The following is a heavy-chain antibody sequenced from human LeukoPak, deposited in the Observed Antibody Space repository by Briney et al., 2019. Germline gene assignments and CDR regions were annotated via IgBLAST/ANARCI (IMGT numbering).Heavy chain of an antibody. CDR2: ISYDGSNK. J-gene: IGHJ4*01. CDR3: AKDSDRCSGTSCYLDY. CDR1: GFIFRDYG. D-gene: IGHD2-2*01. Sequence: GRSLRLSCAASGFIFRDYGMHWVREAPGKGLDWVAVISYDGSNKYYADSVRGRFTISRDNSKNTLYLQMNSLRAEDTAVYYCAKDSDRCSGTSCYLDYWGHGTLVTVSS. V-gene: IGHV3-30*18.